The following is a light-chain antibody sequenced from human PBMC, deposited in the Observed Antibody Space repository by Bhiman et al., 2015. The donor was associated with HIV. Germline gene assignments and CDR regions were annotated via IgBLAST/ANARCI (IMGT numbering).Light chain of an antibody. V-gene: IGLV1-40*01. CDR3: QSYDSSLSGSWV. CDR2: GNS. CDR1: SSNIGAGYD. J-gene: IGLJ3*02. Sequence: QSVLTQPPSVSGAPGQRVTISCTGSSSNIGAGYDVHWYQQLPGTAPKLLIYGNSNRPSGVPDRFSGSKSGTSASLAIAGLQAEDEAVYYCQSYDSSLSGSWVFGGGTKLTVL.